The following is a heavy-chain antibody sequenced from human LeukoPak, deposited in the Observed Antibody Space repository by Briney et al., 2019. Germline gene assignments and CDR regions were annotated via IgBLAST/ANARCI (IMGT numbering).Heavy chain of an antibody. D-gene: IGHD2-15*01. V-gene: IGHV3-23*01. J-gene: IGHJ4*02. Sequence: PPGGSLRLSCAASGFTFSSYAMSWVRQAPGKGLEWVSAISGSGGSTYYADSVKGRLTISRDNSKDTLYLQMNSLRAEDTAVYYCAKSPRLVVVAAASPVYFDYWGQGTLVTVSS. CDR3: AKSPRLVVVAAASPVYFDY. CDR1: GFTFSSYA. CDR2: ISGSGGST.